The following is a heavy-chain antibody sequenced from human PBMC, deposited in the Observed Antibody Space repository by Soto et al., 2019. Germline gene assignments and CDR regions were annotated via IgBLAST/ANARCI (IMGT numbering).Heavy chain of an antibody. V-gene: IGHV4-31*03. Sequence: QVQLQESGPGLVKPSQTLSLTCTVSGGSISSGGYYWGWIRQHPGKGLEWIGYIYYSGSTYYNPSINSRVTISLDTSKNQFSLKLSSVTAADTAVYYCARDHPVARDAVDIWGQGTMVTVSS. CDR3: ARDHPVARDAVDI. CDR2: IYYSGST. J-gene: IGHJ3*02. CDR1: GGSISSGGYY. D-gene: IGHD2-15*01.